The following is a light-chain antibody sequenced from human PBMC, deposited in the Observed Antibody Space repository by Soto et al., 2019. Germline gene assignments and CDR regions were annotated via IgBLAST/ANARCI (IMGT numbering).Light chain of an antibody. CDR1: QSVTNSY. CDR2: GAS. J-gene: IGKJ1*01. Sequence: EIVMTQTPVTLSVSPGERATLSCRASQSVTNSYLAWYQQKPGQAPRLLIYGASTRATGIPARFSGSGSGTEFTLTISSLQSEDFAVYYCQQYNNWPPSWTFGQGTKV. V-gene: IGKV3-15*01. CDR3: QQYNNWPPSWT.